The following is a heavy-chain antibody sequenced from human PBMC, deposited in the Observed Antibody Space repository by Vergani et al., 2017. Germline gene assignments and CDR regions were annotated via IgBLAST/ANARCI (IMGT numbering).Heavy chain of an antibody. V-gene: IGHV3-74*01. CDR2: MNGDGDTI. J-gene: IGHJ5*02. CDR1: GFTFNEYW. Sequence: EVELVESGGGLVQPGGSLRLSCAASGFTFNEYWMHWARQVPGKGLVWVSGMNGDGDTISYADSVKGRLTISRDNAKNTLFLQMNSLRADDTAVYYCARARKFRFGVVWENWFDPWGQGTLVTVSS. CDR3: ARARKFRFGVVWENWFDP. D-gene: IGHD3-3*01.